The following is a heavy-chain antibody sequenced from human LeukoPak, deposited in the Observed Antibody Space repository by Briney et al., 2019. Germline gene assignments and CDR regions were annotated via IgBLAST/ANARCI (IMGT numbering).Heavy chain of an antibody. D-gene: IGHD6-19*01. Sequence: PGGSLRLSCAASGFTVSSNYMIWVRQAPGKGLEWVSIIYSGGSTYYADSVKGRFTVSRDNSKNTLYLQMKGLRAEDTAVYYCARAVPVAVFYFDYWGQGTLVTVSS. CDR1: GFTVSSNY. J-gene: IGHJ4*02. CDR3: ARAVPVAVFYFDY. V-gene: IGHV3-66*01. CDR2: IYSGGST.